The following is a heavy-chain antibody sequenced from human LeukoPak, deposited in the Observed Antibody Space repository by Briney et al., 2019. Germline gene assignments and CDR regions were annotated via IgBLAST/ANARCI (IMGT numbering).Heavy chain of an antibody. Sequence: GSVKVSCKASGYTFTSYDINWVRQATGQGLEWMGWINPNSGNTGYAQKFQGRVTITRNTSISTAYMELSSLRSEDTAVYYCARGPYSGSYMDYWGQGTLVTVSS. D-gene: IGHD1-26*01. V-gene: IGHV1-8*01. CDR3: ARGPYSGSYMDY. J-gene: IGHJ4*02. CDR1: GYTFTSYD. CDR2: INPNSGNT.